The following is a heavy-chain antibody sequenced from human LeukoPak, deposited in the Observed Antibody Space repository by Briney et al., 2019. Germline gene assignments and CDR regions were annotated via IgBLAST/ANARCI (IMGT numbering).Heavy chain of an antibody. CDR2: IYYSGST. V-gene: IGHV4-59*01. CDR1: GGSISSYY. J-gene: IGHJ4*02. CDR3: AGGSGSYYNGDYYFDY. Sequence: SETLSLTCSVSGGSISSYYWSWIRQPPGKGLEWIGYIYYSGSTNYNPSLKSRVTISVDTSKNQFSLKLSSVTAADTAVYYCAGGSGSYYNGDYYFDYWGQGTLVTVSS. D-gene: IGHD3-10*01.